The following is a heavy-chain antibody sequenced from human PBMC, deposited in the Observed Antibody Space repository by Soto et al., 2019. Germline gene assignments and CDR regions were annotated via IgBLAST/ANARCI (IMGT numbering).Heavy chain of an antibody. CDR1: GFTFSSYA. CDR2: ISYDGRNK. Sequence: QVQLVESGGGVVQPGRSLRLSCAASGFTFSSYAIHWVRQAPGKGLEWVAVISYDGRNKFNADSVKGRFTISRDNSKNTLYLQMNSLRGDDTAVYYCARYRRGSSGWFGSIDYWGQGTLVTVSS. CDR3: ARYRRGSSGWFGSIDY. J-gene: IGHJ4*02. V-gene: IGHV3-30*04. D-gene: IGHD6-19*01.